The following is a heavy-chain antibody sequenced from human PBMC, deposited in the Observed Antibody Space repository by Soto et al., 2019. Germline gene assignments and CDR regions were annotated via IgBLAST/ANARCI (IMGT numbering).Heavy chain of an antibody. CDR3: AREDILTGYSPYYFDY. CDR2: IWYDGSNK. V-gene: IGHV3-33*01. CDR1: GFTFSSYG. J-gene: IGHJ4*02. D-gene: IGHD3-9*01. Sequence: GGSLRLSCAASGFTFSSYGMHWVRQAPGKGLEWVAVIWYDGSNKYYADSVKGRFTISRDNSKNTLYLQMNSLRAEDTAVYYCAREDILTGYSPYYFDYCGQGTLVTVSS.